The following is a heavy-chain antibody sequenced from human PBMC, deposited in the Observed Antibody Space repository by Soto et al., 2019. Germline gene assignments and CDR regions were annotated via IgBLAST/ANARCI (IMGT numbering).Heavy chain of an antibody. CDR2: ISAYNGNT. V-gene: IGHV1-18*01. Sequence: ASVKVSCKASGYTFTSYGISWVRQAPGQGLEWMGWISAYNGNTNYAQKLQGRVTMTTYTSTSTAYMELRSLRSDDTAVYYCARDVVTIFGVVIPGYYGMDVWDQGTTVTSP. CDR1: GYTFTSYG. CDR3: ARDVVTIFGVVIPGYYGMDV. D-gene: IGHD3-3*01. J-gene: IGHJ6*02.